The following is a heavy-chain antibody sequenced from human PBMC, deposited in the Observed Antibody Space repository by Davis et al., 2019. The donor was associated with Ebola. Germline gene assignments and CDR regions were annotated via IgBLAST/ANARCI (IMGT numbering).Heavy chain of an antibody. J-gene: IGHJ3*02. CDR3: ARDRGYTYGSGAFDI. D-gene: IGHD5-18*01. CDR1: GFTFSGYA. V-gene: IGHV3-30*14. CDR2: ISYDGSNK. Sequence: GESLKISCVASGFTFSGYAMHWVRQAPGKGLEWVAVISYDGSNKYYADSVKGRFTISRDNSQNTLYLQMGSLRAEDMAVYYCARDRGYTYGSGAFDIWGQGTMVTVSS.